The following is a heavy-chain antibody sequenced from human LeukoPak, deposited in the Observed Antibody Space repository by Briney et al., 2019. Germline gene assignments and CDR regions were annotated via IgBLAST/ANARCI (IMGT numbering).Heavy chain of an antibody. Sequence: SETLSLTCAVSGYSISSGYYWGWIRQPPGKGLEWIGSIYHSGSTYYNPSLKSRVTISVDTSKNQFSLKLSSVTAADTAVYYCARYCSSTSCYRGSRDAFDIWGQGTMVTVSS. D-gene: IGHD2-2*01. V-gene: IGHV4-38-2*01. J-gene: IGHJ3*02. CDR2: IYHSGST. CDR3: ARYCSSTSCYRGSRDAFDI. CDR1: GYSISSGYY.